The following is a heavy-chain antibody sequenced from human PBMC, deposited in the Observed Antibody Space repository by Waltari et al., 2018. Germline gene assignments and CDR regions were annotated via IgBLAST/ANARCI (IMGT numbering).Heavy chain of an antibody. CDR1: XXTFSSYA. J-gene: IGHJ4*02. Sequence: EVQLLESGGGLVQPGGSLRLSCAASXXTFSSYAMSWVRQAPGKGLECVSVIYSGGSSTYYADAVKGRFTISRDNSKNTLYLQMNSLRAEDXAVYYCATRGLXASRGYWGQGTLVXVSS. CDR3: ATRGLXASRGY. V-gene: IGHV3-23*03. CDR2: IYSGGSST. D-gene: IGHD3-10*01.